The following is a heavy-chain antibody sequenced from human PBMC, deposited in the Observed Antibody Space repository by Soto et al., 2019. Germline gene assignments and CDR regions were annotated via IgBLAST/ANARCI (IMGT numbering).Heavy chain of an antibody. CDR1: GFTFSSYA. Sequence: GGSLRLSCAASGFTFSSYAMSWFRQAPGKGLEWVSAISGSGGSTYYADSVKGRFTISRDNSKNTLYLQMNSLRAEDTAVYYCANERYYYSSGYYLPTVEFDYWGQGTLVTVSS. D-gene: IGHD3-22*01. J-gene: IGHJ4*02. CDR2: ISGSGGST. V-gene: IGHV3-23*01. CDR3: ANERYYYSSGYYLPTVEFDY.